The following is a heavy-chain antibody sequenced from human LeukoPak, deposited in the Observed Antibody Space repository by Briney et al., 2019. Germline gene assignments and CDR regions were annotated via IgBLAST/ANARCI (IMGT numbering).Heavy chain of an antibody. CDR1: GGSIRYYY. Sequence: SSETLSLTCTVPGGSIRYYYWSWIRQSPGKGLEWIGYIYYNGSTNYNPSLQSRVTISLDLSHNPFSPKMSSVTAAATVVYYCARKGGLFDYWGEGRLVSVSS. CDR3: ARKGGLFDY. D-gene: IGHD2-15*01. J-gene: IGHJ4*02. V-gene: IGHV4-59*01. CDR2: IYYNGST.